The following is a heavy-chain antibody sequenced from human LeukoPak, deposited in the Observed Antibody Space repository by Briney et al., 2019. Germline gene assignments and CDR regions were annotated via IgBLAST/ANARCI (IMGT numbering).Heavy chain of an antibody. J-gene: IGHJ4*02. CDR3: ARDIAAAGTKSHGKTKGVDY. Sequence: PSETLSLTCTVSGGSISSSSYYWGWIRQPPGKGLEWIGSIYFSGSTYYNPSLKRRVTISVDTSKNQFSLKLSSVTAADTAVYYCARDIAAAGTKSHGKTKGVDYWGQGTLVTVSS. CDR2: IYFSGST. D-gene: IGHD6-13*01. V-gene: IGHV4-39*07. CDR1: GGSISSSSYY.